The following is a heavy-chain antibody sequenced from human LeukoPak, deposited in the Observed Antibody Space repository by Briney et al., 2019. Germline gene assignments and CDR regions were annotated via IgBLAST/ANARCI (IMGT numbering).Heavy chain of an antibody. D-gene: IGHD3-10*01. CDR2: ISSSSSTI. V-gene: IGHV3-48*01. Sequence: GGSLRLSCAASGFTFSSYSMNWVRQAPGKGLEWVSYISSSSSTIYYADSVKGRFTMSRDNAKNSLYLQFIGLSSERTAVYYFSRLRGGWYFDLWGRGTLVTVSS. CDR3: SRLRGGWYFDL. J-gene: IGHJ2*01. CDR1: GFTFSSYS.